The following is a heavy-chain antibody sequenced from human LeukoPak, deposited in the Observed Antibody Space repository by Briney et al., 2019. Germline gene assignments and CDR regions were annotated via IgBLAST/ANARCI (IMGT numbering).Heavy chain of an antibody. CDR3: AVVGYYGSGSYYSGWFDP. CDR1: GGSISSSSYY. J-gene: IGHJ5*02. D-gene: IGHD3-10*01. Sequence: SETLSLTCTVSGGSISSSSYYWGWIRQPPGTGLEWIGSIYYSGSTYYNPSLKSRVTISVDTSKNQFSLKLSSVTAADTAVYYCAVVGYYGSGSYYSGWFDPWGQGTLVTVSS. V-gene: IGHV4-39*07. CDR2: IYYSGST.